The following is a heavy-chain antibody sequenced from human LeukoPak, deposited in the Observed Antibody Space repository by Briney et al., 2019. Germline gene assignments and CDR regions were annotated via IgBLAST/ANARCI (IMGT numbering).Heavy chain of an antibody. V-gene: IGHV3-30*04. CDR3: ARGRLAAAGTLDY. CDR2: ISYDGSNK. J-gene: IGHJ4*02. CDR1: GFTFSSYA. Sequence: PGGSLRLSCAASGFTFSSYAMHWVRQAPGKGLEWVAVISYDGSNKYYADSVKGRFTISRDNSKNTLYLQMNSLRAEDTAVYYCARGRLAAAGTLDYWGQGTLVTVSS. D-gene: IGHD6-13*01.